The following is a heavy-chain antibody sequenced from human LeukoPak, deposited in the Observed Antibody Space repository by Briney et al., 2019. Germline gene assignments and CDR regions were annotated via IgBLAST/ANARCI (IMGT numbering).Heavy chain of an antibody. CDR1: GGSFSGYY. D-gene: IGHD4-11*01. CDR2: IYYSGST. CDR3: ARGDYTPHLDY. Sequence: SGTLSLTCAVYGGSFSGYYWSWIRQPPGKGLECIGYIYYSGSTNYNPSLKSRVTISLDTSKNQFSLKLSSVTAADTAVYYCARGDYTPHLDYWGQGTLVTVSS. J-gene: IGHJ4*02. V-gene: IGHV4-59*01.